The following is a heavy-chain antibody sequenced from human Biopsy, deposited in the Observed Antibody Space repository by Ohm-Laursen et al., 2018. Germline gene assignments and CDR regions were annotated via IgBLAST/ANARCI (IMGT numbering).Heavy chain of an antibody. CDR2: ITGSGGST. CDR1: GFTFSSYA. V-gene: IGHV3-23*01. J-gene: IGHJ5*01. CDR3: AKSPSITIMTNWFDS. Sequence: GSLRLSCSASGFTFSSYAMNWVRQAPGKGLEWVSGITGSGGSTYYTDSVKGRFTISRDNSKNTLYLQMNSLRAEDTAVYYCAKSPSITIMTNWFDSWGQGTLVTVSS. D-gene: IGHD3-10*01.